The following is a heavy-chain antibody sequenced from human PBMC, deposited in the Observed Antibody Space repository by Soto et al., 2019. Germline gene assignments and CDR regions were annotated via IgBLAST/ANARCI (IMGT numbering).Heavy chain of an antibody. V-gene: IGHV1-18*01. D-gene: IGHD2-15*01. Sequence: QVPLVQSGAEVKKPGASVKVSCKASGYTFTSYGISWVRQAPGQGLEWMGWISAYNGNTNYAQKLQGRVTMTTDTSTSTAYMELRSLRSDDPAVYYCARDNSVPAGYCSGGSCFPLAYWGQGTLVTVSS. CDR3: ARDNSVPAGYCSGGSCFPLAY. CDR1: GYTFTSYG. CDR2: ISAYNGNT. J-gene: IGHJ4*02.